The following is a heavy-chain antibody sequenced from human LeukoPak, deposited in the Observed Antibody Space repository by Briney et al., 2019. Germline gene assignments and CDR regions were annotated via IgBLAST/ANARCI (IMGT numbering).Heavy chain of an antibody. V-gene: IGHV4-39*01. CDR3: AKFFGSGWSQLDY. D-gene: IGHD6-19*01. CDR2: IYYSGTT. CDR1: GGSISSRSYH. Sequence: SETLSLTCTVSGGSISSRSYHWGWIRQPPGKGLEWIGSIYYSGTTYYNASLKSRVTISVDTSKNQFSLKFNSVTAADTAVYYCAKFFGSGWSQLDYWGQGTLVTVSS. J-gene: IGHJ4*02.